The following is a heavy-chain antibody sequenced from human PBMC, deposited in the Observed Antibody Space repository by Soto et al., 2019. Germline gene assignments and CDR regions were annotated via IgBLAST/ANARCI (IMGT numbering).Heavy chain of an antibody. CDR3: AGTTSYQWYYMDV. V-gene: IGHV6-1*01. CDR2: TYYRSRWYN. D-gene: IGHD1-7*01. CDR1: GDSVSSNSAA. J-gene: IGHJ6*03. Sequence: SQTLSLTCAISGDSVSSNSAAWNWIRQSPSRGLEWLGRTYYRSRWYNDYAVPVRSRITVNADTSKNQFSLQLTSVTPEDTAVYYCAGTTSYQWYYMDVWGKGTTVTAP.